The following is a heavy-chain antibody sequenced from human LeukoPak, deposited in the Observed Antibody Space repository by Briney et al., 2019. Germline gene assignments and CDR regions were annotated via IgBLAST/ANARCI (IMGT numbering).Heavy chain of an antibody. CDR3: ARGNTALGY. J-gene: IGHJ4*02. D-gene: IGHD2-2*02. CDR1: GGSISSYY. Sequence: SETLSLTCTVSGGSISSYYGSWIRQPPGKGLEGIGYIYYSGSTNYNPSLKSRVTISVDTCKNQFSLKLSSVTTADTAVYYCARGNTALGYWGQGTLVTVPS. CDR2: IYYSGST. V-gene: IGHV4-59*01.